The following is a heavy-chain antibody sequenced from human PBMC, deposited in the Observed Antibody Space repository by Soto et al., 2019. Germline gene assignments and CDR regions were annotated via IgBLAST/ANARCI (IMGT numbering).Heavy chain of an antibody. CDR3: ARYPPNSSGSTFDY. V-gene: IGHV4-30-4*01. Sequence: PSETLSLTCTVSGGSISSGDYYWSWIRQPPGKGLEWIGYIYYSGSTYYNPSLKSRVTISVDTSKNQFSLKLSSVTAADTAVYYCARYPPNSSGSTFDYWGQGTLVTVSS. D-gene: IGHD3-22*01. J-gene: IGHJ4*02. CDR1: GGSISSGDYY. CDR2: IYYSGST.